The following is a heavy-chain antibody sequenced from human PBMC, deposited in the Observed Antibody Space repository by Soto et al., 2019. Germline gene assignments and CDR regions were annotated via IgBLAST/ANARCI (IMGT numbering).Heavy chain of an antibody. CDR1: GGSVSSSSYY. CDR2: VYYSGST. CDR3: GRLEALATISSYFDY. J-gene: IGHJ4*02. D-gene: IGHD6-6*01. Sequence: QLQLQESGPGLVKPSETLSLTCTVSGGSVSSSSYYWGWVRQPPGKGLEWIGSVYYSGSTYYNPTLESRVTISVDKSKNQFSLKLMSLSAADTAVYYCGRLEALATISSYFDYWGQGALVTVSS. V-gene: IGHV4-39*01.